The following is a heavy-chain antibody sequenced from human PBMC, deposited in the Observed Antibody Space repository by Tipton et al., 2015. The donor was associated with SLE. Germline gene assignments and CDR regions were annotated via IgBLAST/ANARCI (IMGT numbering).Heavy chain of an antibody. D-gene: IGHD5-12*01. Sequence: LRLSCTVSGGSISSYYWSWIRQPAGKGLEWIGRIYTSGSTNYNPSLKSRVTISVDTSKNQFSLRLTSVTAADTAVYYCARAAGYSNFDPMGHWGQGALVTVSS. CDR3: ARAAGYSNFDPMGH. CDR2: IYTSGST. V-gene: IGHV4-4*07. J-gene: IGHJ4*02. CDR1: GGSISSYY.